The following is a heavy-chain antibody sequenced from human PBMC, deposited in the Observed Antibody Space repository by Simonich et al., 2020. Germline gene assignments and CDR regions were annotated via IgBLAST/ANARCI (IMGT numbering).Heavy chain of an antibody. CDR2: INPNSGGT. CDR3: ASSKLATIDY. J-gene: IGHJ4*02. D-gene: IGHD5-12*01. V-gene: IGHV1-2*02. CDR1: GYTFTGYY. Sequence: QVQLVQSGAEVKKPGASVKVSCKASGYTFTGYYMHCGRQAPGQGLEWMGWINPNSGGTNYAQKVQGRVTMTRDTSISTAYMELSRLRSDDTAVYYCASSKLATIDYWGQGTLVTVSS.